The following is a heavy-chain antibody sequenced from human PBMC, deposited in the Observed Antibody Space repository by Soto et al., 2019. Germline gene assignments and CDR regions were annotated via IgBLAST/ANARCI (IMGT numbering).Heavy chain of an antibody. D-gene: IGHD5-12*01. CDR2: VATDGSNK. CDR3: AREIVATMSFYFDS. V-gene: IGHV3-30-3*01. J-gene: IGHJ4*02. Sequence: PGGSLRLSCAASGFAFNRYAMHWVRQAPGQGLEWVAVVATDGSNKYYAGSVKGRVTVSRDNSKDTLYLEMNSLRAEDTAVYYCAREIVATMSFYFDSWGQGTLVTVSS. CDR1: GFAFNRYA.